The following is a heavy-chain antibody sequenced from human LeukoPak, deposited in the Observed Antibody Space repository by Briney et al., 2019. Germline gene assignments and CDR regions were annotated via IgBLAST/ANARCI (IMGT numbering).Heavy chain of an antibody. Sequence: ASVKVSCKASGYSFTGYHIHWVRQAPGQGLEWMGWINPNSGDTNYPQKFQGRVTMTRDTSINTAYMDLSGLRSDDTAVYYCARVMGGIPSRSPWFDPWGQGTLVTVSS. V-gene: IGHV1-2*02. CDR2: INPNSGDT. CDR1: GYSFTGYH. D-gene: IGHD6-6*01. J-gene: IGHJ5*02. CDR3: ARVMGGIPSRSPWFDP.